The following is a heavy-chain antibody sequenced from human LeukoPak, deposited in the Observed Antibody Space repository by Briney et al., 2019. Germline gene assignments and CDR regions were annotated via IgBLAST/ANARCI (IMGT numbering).Heavy chain of an antibody. Sequence: SETLSLTCTVSGGSISSYYWSWIRQPPGKGLVWIGYIYYSGSTNYNPSLKSRVTISVDTSKNQFSLKLSSVTAADTAVYYCARRRYNLDYWGQGTLVTVSS. CDR3: ARRRYNLDY. V-gene: IGHV4-59*08. CDR1: GGSISSYY. CDR2: IYYSGST. D-gene: IGHD1-1*01. J-gene: IGHJ4*02.